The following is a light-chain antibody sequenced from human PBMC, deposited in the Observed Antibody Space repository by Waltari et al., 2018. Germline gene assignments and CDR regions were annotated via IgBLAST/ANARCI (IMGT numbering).Light chain of an antibody. CDR2: DAS. J-gene: IGKJ5*01. Sequence: EIVLTQSPATLSLSPGERATLSCRASQGVSSYLAWYQQKPVQAPRLLIYDASNRATGIPARFSGSGPGTDFTLTISSLEPEDFAVYYCQQRSNWRGTFGQGTRLEIK. CDR1: QGVSSY. CDR3: QQRSNWRGT. V-gene: IGKV3D-11*01.